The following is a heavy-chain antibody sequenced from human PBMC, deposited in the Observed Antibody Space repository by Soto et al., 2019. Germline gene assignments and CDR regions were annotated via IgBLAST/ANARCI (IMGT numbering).Heavy chain of an antibody. Sequence: LSLTCAVSGYSISSGFYWGWIRQPPGKGLEWIGSIYHSGSTYYNPSLKSRVTISVDTSKNQFSLKLSSVTAADTAVYYCARTGYCSSTSCKGYYYYGMDVWGQGTTVTVPS. D-gene: IGHD2-2*01. CDR2: IYHSGST. J-gene: IGHJ6*02. V-gene: IGHV4-38-2*01. CDR1: GYSISSGFY. CDR3: ARTGYCSSTSCKGYYYYGMDV.